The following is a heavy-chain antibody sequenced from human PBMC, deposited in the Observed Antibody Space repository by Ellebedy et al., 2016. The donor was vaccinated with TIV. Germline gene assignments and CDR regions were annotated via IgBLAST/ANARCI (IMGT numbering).Heavy chain of an antibody. Sequence: ASVKVSCXASGYTFTSYDINWVRQATGQGLEWMGWMNPNSGNTGYAQKFQGRVTMTRNTSISTAYMELSSLRSEDTAVYYCARQGIRFGSLVPYYFDYWGQGTLVTVPS. CDR1: GYTFTSYD. D-gene: IGHD3-10*01. CDR3: ARQGIRFGSLVPYYFDY. CDR2: MNPNSGNT. V-gene: IGHV1-8*01. J-gene: IGHJ4*02.